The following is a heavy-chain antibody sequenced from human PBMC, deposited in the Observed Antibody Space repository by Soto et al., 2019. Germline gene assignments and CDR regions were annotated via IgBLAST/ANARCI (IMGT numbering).Heavy chain of an antibody. V-gene: IGHV3-33*08. CDR1: GFTFSSYS. J-gene: IGHJ6*03. CDR2: IRYGGSNK. D-gene: IGHD6-6*01. Sequence: PGGSLRLSCAASGFTFSSYSMNWVRQAPGKGLEWVAVIRYGGSNKYYADSVKGRFTISRDNSKNTLYLQMNSLRAEDTAVYYCARVERSPFPYYYYYYMDVWGKGTTVTVSS. CDR3: ARVERSPFPYYYYYYMDV.